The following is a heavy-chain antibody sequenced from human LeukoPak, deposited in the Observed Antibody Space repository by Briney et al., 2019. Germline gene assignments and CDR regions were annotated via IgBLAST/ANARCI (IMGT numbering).Heavy chain of an antibody. V-gene: IGHV3-33*01. CDR3: ERDYCSGGSCYPDY. J-gene: IGHJ4*02. CDR1: GFTFSSYG. Sequence: PGGSLRLSCAASGFTFSSYGMHWVRQAPGKGLEWVAVIWYDGSNKYYADSVKGRFTISRDNSKNTLYLQMNSLRAEDTAVYYCERDYCSGGSCYPDYWGQGTLVTVSS. CDR2: IWYDGSNK. D-gene: IGHD2-15*01.